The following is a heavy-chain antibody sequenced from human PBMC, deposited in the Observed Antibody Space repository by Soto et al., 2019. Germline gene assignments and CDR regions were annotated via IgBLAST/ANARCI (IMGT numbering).Heavy chain of an antibody. CDR2: IKEDGTEI. D-gene: IGHD2-2*01. CDR3: ARLHCTSPGCVPLDP. CDR1: GLSFSRYW. Sequence: GGSLRLSCETSGLSFSRYWMSWVRQAPGKGPEWVAIIKEDGTEIYYVDSVRGRFTISRDNAKNSLYLQMNSLTATDTAVYYCARLHCTSPGCVPLDPWGHGTLVTVSS. J-gene: IGHJ5*02. V-gene: IGHV3-7*02.